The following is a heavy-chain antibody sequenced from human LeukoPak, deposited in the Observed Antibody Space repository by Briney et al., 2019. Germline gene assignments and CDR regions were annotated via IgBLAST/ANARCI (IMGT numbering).Heavy chain of an antibody. D-gene: IGHD4-23*01. J-gene: IGHJ4*02. CDR1: GFTFTNYA. Sequence: GGSLRLSCAASGFTFTNYAMNWVRQAPGKGLEWVSGISGRGGNTYYADSVKGRFTISRDNSKNTLFLQMNSLRAEDTAVYYCARRGDGGRSFDYWGQGTLVTASS. CDR2: ISGRGGNT. V-gene: IGHV3-23*01. CDR3: ARRGDGGRSFDY.